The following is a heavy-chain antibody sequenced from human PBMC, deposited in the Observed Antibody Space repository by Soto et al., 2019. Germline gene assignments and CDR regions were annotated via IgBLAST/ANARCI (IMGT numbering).Heavy chain of an antibody. V-gene: IGHV4-39*07. CDR1: GGSISSRSYS. J-gene: IGHJ3*02. CDR2: IYYSENT. CDR3: ARNPSPAAIIAFDI. D-gene: IGHD2-2*01. Sequence: ASETLSLTCSVSGGSISSRSYSWGWIRQPPGKGLEWIGTIYYSENTYYNPSLKSRVTISVDRSKNQFSLKLSSVTAADTAVYYWARNPSPAAIIAFDIGGKGTMVTVPS.